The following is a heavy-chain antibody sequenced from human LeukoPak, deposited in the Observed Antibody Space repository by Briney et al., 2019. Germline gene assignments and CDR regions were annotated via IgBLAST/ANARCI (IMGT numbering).Heavy chain of an antibody. Sequence: SETLSLTCSVSGYSISSGYYWGWIRQPPGKGLEWIGSIYHSGSTYYNPSLKSRVTISVDTSKNQFSLKLSSVTAADTAVYYCARTYYYDSSGYYYYFDYWGQGTLVNVSS. CDR1: GYSISSGYY. CDR3: ARTYYYDSSGYYYYFDY. J-gene: IGHJ4*02. V-gene: IGHV4-38-2*01. D-gene: IGHD3-22*01. CDR2: IYHSGST.